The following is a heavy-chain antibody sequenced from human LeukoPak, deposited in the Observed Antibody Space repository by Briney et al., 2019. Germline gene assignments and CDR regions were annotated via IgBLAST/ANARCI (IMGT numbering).Heavy chain of an antibody. J-gene: IGHJ4*02. D-gene: IGHD2-15*01. CDR3: ARVMSRVVGFDY. CDR1: RFTYSSYS. CDR2: ITSSSSYI. V-gene: IGHV3-21*01. Sequence: PGGSLRLSCAASRFTYSSYSMNWVRQAPGKGLEWVSSITSSSSYIYYADSVKGRFTISRDNAKNSLYLQMNSLRAEDTAVYYCARVMSRVVGFDYWGQGTLVTVSS.